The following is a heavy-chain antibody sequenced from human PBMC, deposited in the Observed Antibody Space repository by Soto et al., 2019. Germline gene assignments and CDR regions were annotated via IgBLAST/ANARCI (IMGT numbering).Heavy chain of an antibody. D-gene: IGHD6-13*01. J-gene: IGHJ4*02. Sequence: SETLSLTCTVSGGSVSSGSYYWSWIRQPPGEGLEWIGYIYYSGSTNYNPSLKSRVTIPVDTSKNQFSLKLSSVTAADTAVYYCARAVSSSNALDYWGQGTLVTVSS. V-gene: IGHV4-61*01. CDR2: IYYSGST. CDR1: GGSVSSGSYY. CDR3: ARAVSSSNALDY.